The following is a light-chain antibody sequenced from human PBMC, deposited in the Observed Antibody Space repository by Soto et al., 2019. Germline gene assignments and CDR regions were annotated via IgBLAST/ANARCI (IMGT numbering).Light chain of an antibody. CDR3: QQSFGAPRT. CDR2: GAY. Sequence: DIQMTQSPSSLSASLGDRVTVTCRASQSISTYLNWFQQRPGKAPKLLIYGAYTLQDGVPSRFSGSESETEFTLTISSLQPEDFATYYCQQSFGAPRTFGQGTRVDIK. V-gene: IGKV1-39*01. CDR1: QSISTY. J-gene: IGKJ1*01.